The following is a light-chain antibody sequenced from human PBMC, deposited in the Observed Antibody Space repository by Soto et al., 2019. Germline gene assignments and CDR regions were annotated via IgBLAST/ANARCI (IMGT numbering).Light chain of an antibody. CDR3: QQYCNSPFT. CDR2: GAS. CDR1: QSVSSSY. J-gene: IGKJ3*01. V-gene: IGKV3-20*01. Sequence: ESVLTQSPGTLSLSPGERATLSCRASQSVSSSYLAWYQQKPGQAPRLLIYGASSRAIGIPDRFSGSGSGTDFTLTISRLEPEDSAVYYCQQYCNSPFTFGPGTKVDIK.